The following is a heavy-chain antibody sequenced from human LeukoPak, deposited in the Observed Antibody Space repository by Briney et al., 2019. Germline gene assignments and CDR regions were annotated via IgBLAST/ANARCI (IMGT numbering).Heavy chain of an antibody. J-gene: IGHJ6*02. V-gene: IGHV1-18*01. D-gene: IGHD2-2*01. Sequence: ASVKVSCKASGYTFTSYGISWVRQAPGQGLEWMGWISAYNGNTNYAQKLRGRVTMTTDTSTSTAYMELRSLRSDDTAVYYCAREDIVVVPAASRLCYYYGMDVWGQGTTVTVSS. CDR1: GYTFTSYG. CDR2: ISAYNGNT. CDR3: AREDIVVVPAASRLCYYYGMDV.